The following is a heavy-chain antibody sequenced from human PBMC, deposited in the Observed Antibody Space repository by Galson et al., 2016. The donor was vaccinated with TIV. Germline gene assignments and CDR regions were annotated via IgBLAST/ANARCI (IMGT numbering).Heavy chain of an antibody. V-gene: IGHV3-23*01. J-gene: IGHJ4*02. D-gene: IGHD3-22*01. Sequence: SLRLSYAASGVTFSSYAMSWVRQAPGKGLEWVSSTSGSGGNTYYANSVKGRFTISRDNSKNTLYLQMSSLRAEDTAVYFCAKMDSSGFDYVRRFDFWGQGTLATVSS. CDR3: AKMDSSGFDYVRRFDF. CDR1: GVTFSSYA. CDR2: TSGSGGNT.